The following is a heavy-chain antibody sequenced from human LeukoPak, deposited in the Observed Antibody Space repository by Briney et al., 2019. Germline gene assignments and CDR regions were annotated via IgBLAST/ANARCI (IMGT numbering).Heavy chain of an antibody. CDR2: ISSNGGST. CDR3: VKSIWLHGAFDV. J-gene: IGHJ3*01. V-gene: IGHV3-64*03. CDR1: GFTFSSYP. D-gene: IGHD5-24*01. Sequence: GGSLRLSCSASGFTFSSYPMHWVRQAPGQGLEYMAAISSNGGSTYYADSVKGRFTSSRDNSKNTLYLQMSSLRPEDTAVYYCVKSIWLHGAFDVWGQGTMVTVSS.